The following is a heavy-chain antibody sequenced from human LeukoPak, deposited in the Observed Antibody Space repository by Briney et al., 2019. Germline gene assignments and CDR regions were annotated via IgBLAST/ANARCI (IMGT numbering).Heavy chain of an antibody. CDR1: GYSISSGYY. CDR3: AREYSSSSRAFDI. CDR2: IYHNGNT. Sequence: SETLSLTCAVSGYSISSGYYWGWIRQPPVKGLEWIGSIYHNGNTYYNPSLKSRVTISVDTSKNQFSLKLSSVTAADTAVSYCAREYSSSSRAFDIWGQGTMVTVSS. V-gene: IGHV4-38-2*02. J-gene: IGHJ3*02. D-gene: IGHD6-6*01.